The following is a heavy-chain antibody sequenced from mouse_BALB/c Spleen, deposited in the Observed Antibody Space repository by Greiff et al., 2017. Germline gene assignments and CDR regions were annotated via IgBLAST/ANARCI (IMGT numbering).Heavy chain of an antibody. V-gene: IGHV1-15*01. CDR3: TRPYYYGSSDWFAY. CDR1: GYTFTDYE. CDR2: IDPETGGT. Sequence: QVQLQQSGAELVRPGASVTLSCKASGYTFTDYEMHWVKQTPVHGLEWIGAIDPETGGTAYNQKFKGKATLTADKSSSTAYMELRSLTSEDSAVYYCTRPYYYGSSDWFAYWGQGTLVTVSA. J-gene: IGHJ3*01. D-gene: IGHD1-1*01.